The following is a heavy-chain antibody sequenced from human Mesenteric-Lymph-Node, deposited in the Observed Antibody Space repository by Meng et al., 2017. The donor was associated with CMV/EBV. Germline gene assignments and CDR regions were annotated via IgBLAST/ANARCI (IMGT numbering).Heavy chain of an antibody. D-gene: IGHD3-16*01. J-gene: IGHJ4*02. V-gene: IGHV5-51*01. CDR3: VRSGSYGADLDY. CDR1: GYRFISYW. Sequence: GGSLRLSCKGSGYRFISYWIGWVRQMPGKGLEWMGVIHPEDSDTRYSPSFQGHVSISADKSINTAYLQWSSLKASDTAMYYCVRSGSYGADLDYWGQGTLVTVSS. CDR2: IHPEDSDT.